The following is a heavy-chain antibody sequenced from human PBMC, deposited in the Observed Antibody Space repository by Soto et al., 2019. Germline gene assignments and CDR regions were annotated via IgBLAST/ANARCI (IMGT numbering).Heavy chain of an antibody. V-gene: IGHV4-4*02. CDR3: ARSLTTVVTMDV. J-gene: IGHJ6*02. Sequence: TSETLSLTCSVSGGSISNNKWWSWVRQPPGKGLEWIGYIYYSGSTNYNPSLKSRVTISVDTSKNQFSLKLSSVTAADTAVYYCARSLTTVVTMDVWGQGTTVTVSS. D-gene: IGHD4-17*01. CDR2: IYYSGST. CDR1: GGSISNNKW.